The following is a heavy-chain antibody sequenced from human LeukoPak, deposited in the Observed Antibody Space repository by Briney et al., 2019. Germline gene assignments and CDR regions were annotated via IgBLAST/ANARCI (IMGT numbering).Heavy chain of an antibody. V-gene: IGHV4-4*07. J-gene: IGHJ4*02. CDR1: GGSFISKY. CDR3: ARMHYDSSGYFLIDY. CDR2: IYTSGST. Sequence: SETLSLTCNVSGGSFISKYWSWIRQPAGKGLEWIGRIYTSGSTNYNPSLKSRVTMSVDTSKNQFSLKLSSVTAADTAVYYCARMHYDSSGYFLIDYWGQGTLVIVSS. D-gene: IGHD3-22*01.